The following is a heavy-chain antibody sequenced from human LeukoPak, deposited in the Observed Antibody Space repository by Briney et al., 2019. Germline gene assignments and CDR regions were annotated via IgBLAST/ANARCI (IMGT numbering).Heavy chain of an antibody. CDR2: IHPKGHDT. D-gene: IGHD3-10*01. V-gene: IGHV1-8*02. CDR1: GYTFTSYG. J-gene: IGHJ4*02. CDR3: SAHYGPGPI. Sequence: ASVKVSCKASGYTFTSYGISWVRQAPGQGLEYMGWIHPKGHDTQYAQKFKGRMTMTMDTSLNTGYMELDRLTSDDTALYYCSAHYGPGPIWGQGTLVTASS.